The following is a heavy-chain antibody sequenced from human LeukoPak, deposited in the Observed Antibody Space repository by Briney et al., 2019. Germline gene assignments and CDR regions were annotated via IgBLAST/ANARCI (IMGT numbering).Heavy chain of an antibody. CDR1: GGSFSGYY. V-gene: IGHV4-59*10. J-gene: IGHJ6*03. CDR2: MYISGSS. D-gene: IGHD2-2*01. CDR3: ARGSSSSTRKSLHYYYYYYIDV. Sequence: SETLSLPCAVYGGSFSGYYWSWIRQPAGKGLEWIGRMYISGSSNYNPSLKSRVTMSVDTSKNQFSLKLSSVTAADTAVYYCARGSSSSTRKSLHYYYYYYIDVWGKGTTVTISS.